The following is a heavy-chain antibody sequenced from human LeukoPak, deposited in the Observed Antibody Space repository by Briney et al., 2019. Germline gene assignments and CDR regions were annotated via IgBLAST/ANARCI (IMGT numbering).Heavy chain of an antibody. Sequence: PGGSLRLSCTASGFTFGDYAMSWFRQAPGKGLEWVGFIRSKAYGGTTEYAASVKGRFTISRDDSKSIAYLQMNSLKTEDTAVYYCTRGDYYDSGGYYFLFDYWGQGTLVTVSS. CDR3: TRGDYYDSGGYYFLFDY. J-gene: IGHJ4*02. V-gene: IGHV3-49*03. CDR2: IRSKAYGGTT. CDR1: GFTFGDYA. D-gene: IGHD3-22*01.